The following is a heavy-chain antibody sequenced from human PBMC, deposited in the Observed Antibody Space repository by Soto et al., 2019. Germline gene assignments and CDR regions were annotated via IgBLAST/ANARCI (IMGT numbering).Heavy chain of an antibody. V-gene: IGHV5-51*01. CDR2: IYPGDSDT. CDR1: GYSFTSYW. D-gene: IGHD2-2*01. Sequence: GESLKISCKGSGYSFTSYWIGWVRQMPGKGLKWMGIIYPGDSDTRYSPSFQGQVTISADKSISTAYLQWSSLKASDTAMYYCARTWWDIVVVPAAMETFSHWFDPWGQGTLVTVSS. CDR3: ARTWWDIVVVPAAMETFSHWFDP. J-gene: IGHJ5*02.